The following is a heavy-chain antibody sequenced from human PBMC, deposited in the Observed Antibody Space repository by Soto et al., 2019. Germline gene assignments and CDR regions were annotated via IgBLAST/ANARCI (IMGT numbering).Heavy chain of an antibody. CDR2: ITHSGST. V-gene: IGHV4-34*01. J-gene: IGHJ6*02. CDR1: GGSFNGYY. D-gene: IGHD6-25*01. Sequence: PSETLSLTCAVYGGSFNGYYWSWIRQPPGKGLEWIGEITHSGSTNYNPSLKSRVTISVDTSKNQFSLKLSSVTAADTAVYYCARPLGAAGYYYYYGMDVWGQGTTVTVSS. CDR3: ARPLGAAGYYYYYGMDV.